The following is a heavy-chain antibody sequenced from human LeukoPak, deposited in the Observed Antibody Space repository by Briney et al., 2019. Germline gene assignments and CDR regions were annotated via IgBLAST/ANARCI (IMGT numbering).Heavy chain of an antibody. CDR3: AKDRMKWRVAAASIEY. Sequence: QPGGSLRLSCAASGFTFSSYWMHWVREAPGKGLVWVSRINSDGSRASYADSVQGRFTISRDNAKNTVYLQMNSLRAEDTAVYYCAKDRMKWRVAAASIEYWCRGTLVTVST. CDR2: INSDGSRA. CDR1: GFTFSSYW. D-gene: IGHD2-2*01. J-gene: IGHJ4*02. V-gene: IGHV3-74*01.